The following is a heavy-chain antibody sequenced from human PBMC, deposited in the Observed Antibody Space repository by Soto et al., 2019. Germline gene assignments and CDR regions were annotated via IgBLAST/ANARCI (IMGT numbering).Heavy chain of an antibody. CDR2: INPSGGST. V-gene: IGHV1-46*01. J-gene: IGHJ5*02. CDR1: GYTFTSYY. Sequence: ASVKVSCKASGYTFTSYYMHWVRQAPGQGLEWMGIINPSGGSTSYAQKFQGRVTMTRDTSTSTVYMELRSLRSDDTAVYYCARVSPSGDYNPWGQGTLVTVSS. CDR3: ARVSPSGDYNP. D-gene: IGHD4-4*01.